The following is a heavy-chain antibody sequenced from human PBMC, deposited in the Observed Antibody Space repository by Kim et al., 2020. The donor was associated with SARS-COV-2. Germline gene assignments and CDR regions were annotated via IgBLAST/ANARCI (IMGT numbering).Heavy chain of an antibody. CDR3: ARGGTIFGVVAYYYYGMDV. V-gene: IGHV1-69*13. J-gene: IGHJ6*02. Sequence: SVKVSCKASGGTFSSYAISWVRQAPGQGLEWMGGIIPIFGTANYAQKFQGRVTITADESTSTAYMELSSLRSEDTAVYYCARGGTIFGVVAYYYYGMDVWGQGTTVTVSS. CDR2: IIPIFGTA. D-gene: IGHD3-3*01. CDR1: GGTFSSYA.